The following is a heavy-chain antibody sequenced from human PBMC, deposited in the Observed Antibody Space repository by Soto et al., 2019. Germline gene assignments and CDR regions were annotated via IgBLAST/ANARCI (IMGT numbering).Heavy chain of an antibody. CDR1: TFTFSNYE. J-gene: IGHJ4*02. Sequence: GGSLRLSCVASTFTFSNYEMNWVRQAPGKGLEWVSYISSSGTTIYYADSVKGRFTISRDNAKNSLFLQMNSLRAEDTAVYYCARDYYDSSGYYPFDSWGQGTLVTVSS. D-gene: IGHD3-22*01. CDR2: ISSSGTTI. CDR3: ARDYYDSSGYYPFDS. V-gene: IGHV3-48*03.